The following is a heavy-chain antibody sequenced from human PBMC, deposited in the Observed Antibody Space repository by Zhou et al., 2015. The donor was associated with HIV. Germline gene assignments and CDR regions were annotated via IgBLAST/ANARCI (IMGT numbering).Heavy chain of an antibody. J-gene: IGHJ6*02. V-gene: IGHV1-3*05. CDR2: IDAGNGDA. D-gene: IGHD5-12*01. Sequence: QVQLVQSGAEEKKPGTSVKISCEGSGYTFANYALHWVRQAPGQRLEWMGWIDAGNGDAKYSQKFEGRVTSTRNTSASTAYMELSGLRSEDTAVYFCARGATWPGPYGMDVWGQGTTVTVSS. CDR3: ARGATWPGPYGMDV. CDR1: GYTFANYA.